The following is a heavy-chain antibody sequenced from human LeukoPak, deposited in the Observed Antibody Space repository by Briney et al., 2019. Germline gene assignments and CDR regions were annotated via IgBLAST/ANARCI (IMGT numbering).Heavy chain of an antibody. CDR1: GFTVSGTH. D-gene: IGHD3-16*01. CDR3: AKDEATSGGGLAS. V-gene: IGHV3-53*01. J-gene: IGHJ4*02. Sequence: GGSLRLSCAASGFTVSGTHMSWVRQAPGKGLELVSAMYTGGTTYYADSVMGRFTVSRDNSRNTVFLHMNSLRVDDTAVYYCAKDEATSGGGLASWGQGTLVTVSS. CDR2: MYTGGTT.